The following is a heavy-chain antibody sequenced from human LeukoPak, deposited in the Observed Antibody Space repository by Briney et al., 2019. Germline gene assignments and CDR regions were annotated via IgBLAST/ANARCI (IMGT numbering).Heavy chain of an antibody. J-gene: IGHJ3*02. D-gene: IGHD1-26*01. Sequence: PGGSLRLSCAASGFTFDIYWMTWVRQAPGKGLEWVANIKPDGSEKYHVDSVEGRFTISRDNAKNLLYLQMNNLRAEDTAIYYCVRGSMWSSDIWGQGTLVTVSS. CDR1: GFTFDIYW. CDR3: VRGSMWSSDI. CDR2: IKPDGSEK. V-gene: IGHV3-7*01.